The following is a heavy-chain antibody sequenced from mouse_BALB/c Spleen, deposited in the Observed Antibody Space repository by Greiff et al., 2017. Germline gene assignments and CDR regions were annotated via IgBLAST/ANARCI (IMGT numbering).Heavy chain of an antibody. CDR3: TGGRYYYGYGYYAMDY. Sequence: DVKLEESGGGLVQPGGSMKLSCVASGFTFSSYWMSWVRQSPEKGLEWVAEIRLKSDNYATHYAESVKGKFTISRDDSKSRLYLQMNSLRAEDTGIYYCTGGRYYYGYGYYAMDYWGQGTSVTVSS. V-gene: IGHV6-6*02. D-gene: IGHD1-2*01. J-gene: IGHJ4*01. CDR2: IRLKSDNYAT. CDR1: GFTFSSYW.